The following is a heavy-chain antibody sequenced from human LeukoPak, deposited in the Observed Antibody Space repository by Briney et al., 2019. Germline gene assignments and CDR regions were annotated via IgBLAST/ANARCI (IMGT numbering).Heavy chain of an antibody. J-gene: IGHJ6*02. CDR3: ARDYSTPAYYYYGMDV. V-gene: IGHV4-59*01. CDR1: GGSISSYY. Sequence: SETLSLTCTVSGGSISSYYWSWIRQPPGKGLEWIGYIYYSGSTNYNPSLNSRVTISVDTSKNQFSLKLSSVTAADTAVYYCARDYSTPAYYYYGMDVWGQGTTVTVSS. D-gene: IGHD3-3*01. CDR2: IYYSGST.